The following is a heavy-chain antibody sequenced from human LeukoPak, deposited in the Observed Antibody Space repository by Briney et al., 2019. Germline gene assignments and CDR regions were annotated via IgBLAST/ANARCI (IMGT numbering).Heavy chain of an antibody. D-gene: IGHD2/OR15-2a*01. CDR1: GFTLSDYH. J-gene: IGHJ4*02. V-gene: IGHV3-11*01. CDR2: ISGSGNTI. Sequence: GGSLRLSCAASGFTLSDYHMSWIRQTPGKGLEWVSYISGSGNTISYTHSVKGRFTISRDNAKNSLYLQMNSLRAEDTAVYYCARLSTLLDFDYWGQGTLVTVSS. CDR3: ARLSTLLDFDY.